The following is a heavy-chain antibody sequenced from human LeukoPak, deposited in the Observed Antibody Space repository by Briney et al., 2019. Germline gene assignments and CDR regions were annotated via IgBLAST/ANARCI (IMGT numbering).Heavy chain of an antibody. J-gene: IGHJ4*02. CDR2: ISSSGSTI. CDR3: AREGGRRRNFDY. D-gene: IGHD2-15*01. V-gene: IGHV3-48*03. Sequence: GGSRRLSCAASGFTFSSYEMNWVRQAPGKGLEWVSYISSSGSTIYYADSVKGRFTISRDNAKNSLYLQMNSLRAEDTAVYYCAREGGRRRNFDYWGQGTLVTVSS. CDR1: GFTFSSYE.